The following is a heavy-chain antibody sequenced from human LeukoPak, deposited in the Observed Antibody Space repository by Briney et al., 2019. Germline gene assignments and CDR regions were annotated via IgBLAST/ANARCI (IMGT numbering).Heavy chain of an antibody. V-gene: IGHV1-69*04. Sequence: ASVKVSCTASGGTFSSYAISWVRQAPGQGLEWMGRIIPILGIANYAQKFQGRVTITADKSTSTAYMELSSLRSEDTAVYYCARVEYYDFWSGFPDYWGQGTLVTVSS. CDR1: GGTFSSYA. D-gene: IGHD3-3*01. J-gene: IGHJ4*02. CDR3: ARVEYYDFWSGFPDY. CDR2: IIPILGIA.